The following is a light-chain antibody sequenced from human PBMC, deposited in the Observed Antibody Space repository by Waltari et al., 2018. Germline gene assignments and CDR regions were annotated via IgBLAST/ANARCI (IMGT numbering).Light chain of an antibody. CDR1: QGISSY. CDR2: KAS. J-gene: IGKJ3*01. CDR3: QQHNSNPFT. Sequence: DIQMTQSPSSLSASVGDRVTITCRASQGISSYLAWYQQKPGKAPKLLIYKASTFPTGVPASFSGRGSCPDFTLTISRLQPEDFATYYCQQHNSNPFTFGPGTKLDI. V-gene: IGKV1-9*01.